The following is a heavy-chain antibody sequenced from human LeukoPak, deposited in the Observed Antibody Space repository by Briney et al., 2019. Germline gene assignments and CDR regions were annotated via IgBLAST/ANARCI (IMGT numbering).Heavy chain of an antibody. CDR1: GYTFTGYY. Sequence: ASVKVSCKASGYTFTGYYMHWVRQAPGQGLEWMGWINPNSGGTNYAQKFQGRVTMTRDMSISTAYMELSRLGSDDTAVYYCARVWDSSSPFDYWGQGTLVTVSS. V-gene: IGHV1-2*02. D-gene: IGHD6-13*01. CDR3: ARVWDSSSPFDY. J-gene: IGHJ4*02. CDR2: INPNSGGT.